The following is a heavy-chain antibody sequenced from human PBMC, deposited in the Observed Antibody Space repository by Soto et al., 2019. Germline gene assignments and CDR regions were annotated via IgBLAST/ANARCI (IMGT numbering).Heavy chain of an antibody. CDR3: AMVDVYVTPSPQDV. V-gene: IGHV1-18*01. CDR2: INTYNGNT. D-gene: IGHD3-16*01. J-gene: IGHJ6*02. CDR1: GYTFTRYG. Sequence: QVQLVQSGAEVKNPGASVKVSCKASGYTFTRYGIGWARQAPGQGLEWKGWINTYNGNTNNAQNVQGRVTLTTDTSTSTAYMELRSLRSNDTAIYYCAMVDVYVTPSPQDVWGQGTTVIFSS.